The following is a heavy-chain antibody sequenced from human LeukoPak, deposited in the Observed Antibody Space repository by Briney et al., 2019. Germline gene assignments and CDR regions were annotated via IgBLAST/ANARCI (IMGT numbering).Heavy chain of an antibody. CDR2: IYPSGST. CDR1: GDSISNYY. Sequence: PSETLSLTCTVSGDSISNYYWSWVRQLPGKGLEWIGYIYPSGSTNYSPSLKSRVTISLYTSKNQFSLKLNSVTAADTAVYYCARHPRPAIHWYFDLWGRGTLVAVSS. D-gene: IGHD3-3*01. J-gene: IGHJ2*01. CDR3: ARHPRPAIHWYFDL. V-gene: IGHV4-4*09.